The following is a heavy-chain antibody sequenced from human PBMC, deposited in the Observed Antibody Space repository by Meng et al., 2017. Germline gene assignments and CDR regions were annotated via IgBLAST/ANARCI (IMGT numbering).Heavy chain of an antibody. V-gene: IGHV3-30*07. CDR2: ISYHGSDK. CDR3: AKSGYGYDY. D-gene: IGHD5-12*01. CDR1: ELNSSSCG. J-gene: IGHJ4*02. Sequence: QVELVEAGGGVVEPGRFLRLSCVASELNSSSCGMHWVRQAPGKGLEWVTFISYHGSDKNYADSVKGRFTISRDNSKNTLYLQMNSLRAEDTAVYYCAKSGYGYDYWGQGTLVTVSS.